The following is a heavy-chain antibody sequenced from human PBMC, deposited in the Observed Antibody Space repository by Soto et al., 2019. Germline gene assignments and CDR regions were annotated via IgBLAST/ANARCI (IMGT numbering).Heavy chain of an antibody. CDR2: ISGSGGST. V-gene: IGHV3-23*01. Sequence: PGWSLRLSCAASGFTFSSYAMSWVRQAPGKGLEWVSAISGSGGSTYYAVSVKGRFTISRDNSKNTLYLQMNSLRAEDTAVYYCAKDSLRYCGGDCYSQNYFDYWGQGTLVTVSS. CDR1: GFTFSSYA. D-gene: IGHD2-21*02. J-gene: IGHJ4*02. CDR3: AKDSLRYCGGDCYSQNYFDY.